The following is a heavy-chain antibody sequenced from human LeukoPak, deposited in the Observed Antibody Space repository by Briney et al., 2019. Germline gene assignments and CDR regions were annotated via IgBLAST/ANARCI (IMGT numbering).Heavy chain of an antibody. CDR1: GYTFTSYD. D-gene: IGHD2-2*01. V-gene: IGHV1-8*01. J-gene: IGHJ4*02. CDR2: MNPNSGST. Sequence: ASVKVSCKASGYTFTSYDINWVRQATGQGLEWMGWMNPNSGSTGYAQKFQGKVTMTRNTSISTAYMELSSLRSEDTAVYYCARAHPVALPAAMGGDDYWGRGTLVTVSS. CDR3: ARAHPVALPAAMGGDDY.